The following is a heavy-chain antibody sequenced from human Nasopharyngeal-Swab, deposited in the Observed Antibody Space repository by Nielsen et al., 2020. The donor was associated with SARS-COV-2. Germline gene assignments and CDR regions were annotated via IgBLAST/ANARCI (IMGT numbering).Heavy chain of an antibody. J-gene: IGHJ4*02. CDR3: ASIIAVAGTDY. CDR2: INHSGST. V-gene: IGHV4-34*01. Sequence: WIPQPPGKGLEWIGEINHSGSTNYNPSLKSRVTISVDTSKNQFSLKLSSVTAADTAVYYCASIIAVAGTDYWGQGTLVTVSS. D-gene: IGHD6-19*01.